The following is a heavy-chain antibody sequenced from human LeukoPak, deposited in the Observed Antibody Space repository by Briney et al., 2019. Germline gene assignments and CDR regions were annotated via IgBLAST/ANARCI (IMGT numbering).Heavy chain of an antibody. CDR2: ISGGGGTT. J-gene: IGHJ4*02. CDR3: AKGIPAAGSTTLRFDY. D-gene: IGHD6-13*01. Sequence: PGGSLRLSCAASGFTFSSYAMNWVRQAPGKGPEWVSAISGGGGTTYYADSVKGRFTISRDNSKNTLYLQMNSLRDEDTAVYYCAKGIPAAGSTTLRFDYWGQGTLVTVSS. CDR1: GFTFSSYA. V-gene: IGHV3-23*01.